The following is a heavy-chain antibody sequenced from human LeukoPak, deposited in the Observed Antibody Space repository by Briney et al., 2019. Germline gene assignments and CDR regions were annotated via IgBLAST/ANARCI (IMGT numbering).Heavy chain of an antibody. J-gene: IGHJ4*02. D-gene: IGHD2-15*01. CDR2: ISGGGGST. V-gene: IGHV3-23*01. CDR1: GFTFTSYS. CDR3: AKVQEVGSCCIRTTWIDY. Sequence: HAGGSLRLSCAASGFTFTSYSMNWVRQAPGKGLERVSTISGGGGSTYYADSVKGRFTISRDNSKNTLYLQVNSLRAEDTAVYYCAKVQEVGSCCIRTTWIDYWGQGTLVTVSS.